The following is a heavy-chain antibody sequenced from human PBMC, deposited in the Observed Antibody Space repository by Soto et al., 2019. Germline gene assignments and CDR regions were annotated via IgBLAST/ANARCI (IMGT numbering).Heavy chain of an antibody. V-gene: IGHV3-9*01. D-gene: IGHD6-13*01. CDR2: ISWNSGSI. CDR3: AKGLQSSNWCPFDY. J-gene: IGHJ4*02. Sequence: LRVPWAVSECTFDDFGMRCIIQAPGKGLEWVSGISWNSGSIVYADSVKGRFTISRDNPKNSLYLQMNSLRAEDTAVYYCAKGLQSSNWCPFDYWGQGTLVTVS. CDR1: ECTFDDFG.